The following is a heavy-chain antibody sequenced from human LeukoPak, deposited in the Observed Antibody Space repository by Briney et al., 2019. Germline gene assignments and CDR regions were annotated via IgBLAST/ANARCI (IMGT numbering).Heavy chain of an antibody. CDR1: GFTFSSYA. J-gene: IGHJ1*01. CDR3: AKGIYGDSTGGRFQH. D-gene: IGHD4-17*01. V-gene: IGHV3-23*01. Sequence: PGGSLRLSCAASGFTFSSYAMSWVRQAPGKGLEWVSVISGRGGSTYYADSVKGRFTLSRDNSKNTLYLQMNSLRAEDTAIYYCAKGIYGDSTGGRFQHWGQGTLAIVSS. CDR2: ISGRGGST.